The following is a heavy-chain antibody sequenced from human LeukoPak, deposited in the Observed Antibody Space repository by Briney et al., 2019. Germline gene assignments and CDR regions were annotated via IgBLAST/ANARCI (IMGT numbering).Heavy chain of an antibody. CDR2: IYYSGST. D-gene: IGHD3-10*01. J-gene: IGHJ6*02. V-gene: IGHV4-59*01. CDR3: ARDSMVRGVITYGMDV. CDR1: GGSISSYY. Sequence: SETLSLTCTVSGGSISSYYWSWIRQPPGKGLEWIGYIYYSGSTNYNPSLKSRVTISVDTSKNQFSLKLSSVTAADTAVYYCARDSMVRGVITYGMDVWGQGTTVTVSS.